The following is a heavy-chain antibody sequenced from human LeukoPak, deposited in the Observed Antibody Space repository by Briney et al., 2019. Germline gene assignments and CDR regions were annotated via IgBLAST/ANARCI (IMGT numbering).Heavy chain of an antibody. V-gene: IGHV3-21*01. J-gene: IGHJ4*02. CDR1: GFTFSSYS. Sequence: GGSLRLSCAASGFTFSSYSMNWVRQAPGKGLEWVSSISSSSDYIYYADSVKGRFTISRDNAENTLYMRMNSLRPEDTAVYYCARGYYSSSRFDSWGQGTLVTVSS. CDR3: ARGYYSSSRFDS. D-gene: IGHD6-13*01. CDR2: ISSSSDYI.